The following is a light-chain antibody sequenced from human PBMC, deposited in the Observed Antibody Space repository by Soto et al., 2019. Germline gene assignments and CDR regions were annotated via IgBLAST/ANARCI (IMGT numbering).Light chain of an antibody. CDR2: GAS. Sequence: DIVLTQSPGTLSVSPGETATLSCRASQSLAGNYLAWYQQKPGQAPRLLIYGASSRATGIPDRFSGIGSGTYFTHTISRMQPEYFAVYYCQQYGSSGTFGQGAKVDIK. CDR3: QQYGSSGT. J-gene: IGKJ1*01. CDR1: QSLAGNY. V-gene: IGKV3-20*01.